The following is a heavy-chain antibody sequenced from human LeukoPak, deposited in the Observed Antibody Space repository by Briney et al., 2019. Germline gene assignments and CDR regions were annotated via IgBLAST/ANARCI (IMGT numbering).Heavy chain of an antibody. Sequence: GGPLRLSCAASGFTFSDSAMHWVRLASGKGLEWVGRIRSKADSHATAYAASVQGRFTISRDDSRNTAYLQMNSLKTDDTAVYYCTTGETVVIRNDAYDIWGQGTMVTLSS. V-gene: IGHV3-73*01. D-gene: IGHD2-21*01. CDR2: IRSKADSHAT. CDR3: TTGETVVIRNDAYDI. CDR1: GFTFSDSA. J-gene: IGHJ3*02.